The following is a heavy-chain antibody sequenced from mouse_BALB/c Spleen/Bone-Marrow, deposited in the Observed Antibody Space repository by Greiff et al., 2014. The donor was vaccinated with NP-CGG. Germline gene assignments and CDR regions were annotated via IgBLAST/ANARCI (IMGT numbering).Heavy chain of an antibody. CDR1: GFNIKDTY. D-gene: IGHD1-1*01. V-gene: IGHV14-3*02. CDR3: ARYYYGSSYLDY. Sequence: EVQLQQSGAELVKPGASVKLSCTASGFNIKDTYMHWVKQRPEQGLEWIGRIDPANGNTKYDPKFQGKATITADTSSNTAYLQLSSPTSEDTAVYYCARYYYGSSYLDYWGQGTTLTVSS. CDR2: IDPANGNT. J-gene: IGHJ2*01.